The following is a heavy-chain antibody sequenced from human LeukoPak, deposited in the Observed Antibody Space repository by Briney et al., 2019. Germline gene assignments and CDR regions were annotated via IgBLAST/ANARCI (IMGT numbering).Heavy chain of an antibody. J-gene: IGHJ4*02. CDR2: IHPDGGVK. Sequence: PGGSLRLSCAASGLTFGSYWMSWVCQAPGKGLEWVANIHPDGGVKNYVDSVKGRFTISRDNAANSLYLQEHSLRAEDTAVYYCASTFPYCSGGTCALGGQGTLVTVSS. CDR1: GLTFGSYW. V-gene: IGHV3-7*01. CDR3: ASTFPYCSGGTCAL. D-gene: IGHD2-15*01.